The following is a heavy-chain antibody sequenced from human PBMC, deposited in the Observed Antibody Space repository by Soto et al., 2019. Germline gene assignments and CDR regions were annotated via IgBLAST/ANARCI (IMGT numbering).Heavy chain of an antibody. V-gene: IGHV3-15*01. J-gene: IGHJ6*02. CDR2: IKSKTDGGTT. D-gene: IGHD3-10*01. CDR1: GFTFSNAG. Sequence: GGSLRLSCAASGFTFSNAGMSWVRQAPGKGLEWVGRIKSKTDGGTTDYAAPVKGRVTISRDDSKNTLNLQMNSLKTEDTAEYYCNVSYGSGSDYPLYGMDVWGQGTTVTVSS. CDR3: NVSYGSGSDYPLYGMDV.